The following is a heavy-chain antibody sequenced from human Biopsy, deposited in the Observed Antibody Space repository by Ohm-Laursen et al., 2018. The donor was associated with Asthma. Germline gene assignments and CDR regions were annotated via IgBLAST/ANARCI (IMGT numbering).Heavy chain of an antibody. V-gene: IGHV3-30*18. J-gene: IGHJ4*02. CDR3: AKDVFPGWELRRGPDY. CDR2: ISFDGSNK. CDR1: GFTFSHYN. Sequence: GQTLSLTCAASGFTFSHYNMNWVRQAPGKGLDWVAVISFDGSNKNYTDSVKGRFTISRDNSRNTLHLQMNSLRAEDTAVYYCAKDVFPGWELRRGPDYWGQGTLVTVSS. D-gene: IGHD1-26*01.